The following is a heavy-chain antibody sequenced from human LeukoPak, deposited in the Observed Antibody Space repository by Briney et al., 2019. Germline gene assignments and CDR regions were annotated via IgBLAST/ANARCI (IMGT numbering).Heavy chain of an antibody. V-gene: IGHV1-69*01. J-gene: IGHJ4*02. D-gene: IGHD2-15*01. Sequence: SVKVSCKASGGTFSSYAISWVRQAPGQGLEWMGGIIPIFGTANYAQRFQGRVTITADESTSTAYMELSSLRSEDTAVYYCARGYCSGGSCYSFDYWGQGTLVTVSS. CDR2: IIPIFGTA. CDR3: ARGYCSGGSCYSFDY. CDR1: GGTFSSYA.